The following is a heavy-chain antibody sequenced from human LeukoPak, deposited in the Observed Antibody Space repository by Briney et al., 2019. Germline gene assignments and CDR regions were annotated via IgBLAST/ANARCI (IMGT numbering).Heavy chain of an antibody. CDR1: GFTFSSYS. J-gene: IGHJ3*02. CDR3: ARVSPLAAGAFDI. D-gene: IGHD6-19*01. CDR2: ISSSSSYI. V-gene: IGHV3-21*01. Sequence: GGSLRLSCAASGFTFSSYSMNWVRQAPGKGLEWVSSISSSSSYIYYADSVKGRFTISRDNAKNSLNLQMNSLRAEDTAVYYCARVSPLAAGAFDIWGQGTMVTVSS.